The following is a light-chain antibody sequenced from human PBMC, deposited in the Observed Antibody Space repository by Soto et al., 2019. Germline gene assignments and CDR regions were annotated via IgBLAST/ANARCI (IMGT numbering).Light chain of an antibody. CDR3: SSYTSSSTPFV. CDR2: EVH. J-gene: IGLJ1*01. CDR1: SSDVGGYNY. Sequence: ALTQPASVSGSPGQSITISCTGTSSDVGGYNYVSWYQQYPGKAPKLMIFEVHNRPSGVSNRFSGSKSGNTASLTISGLQAEDEADYYCSSYTSSSTPFVFGTGTKVTVL. V-gene: IGLV2-14*01.